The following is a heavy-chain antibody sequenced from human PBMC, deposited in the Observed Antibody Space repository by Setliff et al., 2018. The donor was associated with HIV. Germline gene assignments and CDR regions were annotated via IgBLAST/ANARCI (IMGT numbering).Heavy chain of an antibody. CDR2: IYTSGST. D-gene: IGHD3-3*01. Sequence: SETLSLTCTVSGGSISSYYWSWIRQPPGKGLEWIGYIYTSGSTNYNPSLKSQVTMSVGTSKNQFSLKLSSVTAADTAVYYCARCYYNFWSGYPLDYMDVWGKGTTVTVSS. V-gene: IGHV4-4*08. CDR3: ARCYYNFWSGYPLDYMDV. J-gene: IGHJ6*03. CDR1: GGSISSYY.